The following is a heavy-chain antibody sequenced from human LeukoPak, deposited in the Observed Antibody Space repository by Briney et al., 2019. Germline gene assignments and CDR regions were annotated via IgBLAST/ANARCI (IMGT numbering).Heavy chain of an antibody. D-gene: IGHD2-15*01. Sequence: SETLSLTCTVSGVSISNYYWSWIRQPAGKGLEWIGRKYARGSSNYNPPVQSRVTMSVDTSKNQFSLKLRSVTAADTAVYYCARGRYCSADICTGGDSFDIWGQGTMVSVSP. CDR1: GVSISNYY. V-gene: IGHV4-4*07. J-gene: IGHJ3*02. CDR2: KYARGSS. CDR3: ARGRYCSADICTGGDSFDI.